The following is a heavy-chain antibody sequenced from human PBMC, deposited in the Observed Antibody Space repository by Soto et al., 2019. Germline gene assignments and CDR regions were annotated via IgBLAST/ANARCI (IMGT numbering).Heavy chain of an antibody. CDR1: GYTFTSYD. V-gene: IGHV1-8*01. Sequence: QVQLVQSGAKVKKPGASVKVSCKASGYTFTSYDINWVRQATGQGLEWMGWMNPNSGNTGYAQEFRGRVTMTRNTCISTAYMGLSSLRSEYTAMYYCARERTGTTSMDVWGQWTTVTVSS. J-gene: IGHJ6*02. D-gene: IGHD1-1*01. CDR2: MNPNSGNT. CDR3: ARERTGTTSMDV.